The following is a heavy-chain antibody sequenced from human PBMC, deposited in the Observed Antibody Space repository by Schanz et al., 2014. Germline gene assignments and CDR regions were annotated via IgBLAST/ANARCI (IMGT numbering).Heavy chain of an antibody. CDR3: ARNRVSRGQNWYFDL. D-gene: IGHD3-10*01. V-gene: IGHV3-23*01. Sequence: EVQLLESGGGLVQPGGSLRLSCASSGFSFTTYAMSWVRQAPGKGLEWVSSISSGGGSTYYADSVKGRFTISRDNTKNSLFLQLNSLRADDTAVYYCARNRVSRGQNWYFDLWGRGTLVTVSS. CDR1: GFSFTTYA. J-gene: IGHJ2*01. CDR2: ISSGGGST.